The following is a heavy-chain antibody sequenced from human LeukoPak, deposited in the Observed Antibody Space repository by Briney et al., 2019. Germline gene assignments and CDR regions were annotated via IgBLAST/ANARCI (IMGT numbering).Heavy chain of an antibody. CDR2: IYCSGRN. V-gene: IGHV4-31*03. D-gene: IGHD3-16*01. CDR3: ARWGLRLGEYRFDD. Sequence: SQTLSLTCTVSGGSIRSGGNYWRWLRQHPGKGLEWVGYIYCSGRNYYSPSLKSRVTRSVDTSKNQFSLKLSSVTAADTAVYYCARWGLRLGEYRFDDWGQGTLVTVSS. J-gene: IGHJ4*02. CDR1: GGSIRSGGNY.